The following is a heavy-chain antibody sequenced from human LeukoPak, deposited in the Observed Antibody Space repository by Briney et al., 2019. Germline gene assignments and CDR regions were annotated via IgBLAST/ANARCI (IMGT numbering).Heavy chain of an antibody. J-gene: IGHJ4*02. CDR1: GFTFSGYG. D-gene: IGHD3-10*01. Sequence: PGGSLRLSCAASGFTFSGYGMHWVRQAPGKGLEWVALIRYDGSDKYNADSVKGRFTISRDNSKNTLYLQMNSLRAEDTAVYYCAIDGAGSYFYHWGQGTLVTVSS. CDR2: IRYDGSDK. V-gene: IGHV3-30*02. CDR3: AIDGAGSYFYH.